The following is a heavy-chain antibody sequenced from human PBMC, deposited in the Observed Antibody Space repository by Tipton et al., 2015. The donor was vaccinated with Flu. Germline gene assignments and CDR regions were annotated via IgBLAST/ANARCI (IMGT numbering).Heavy chain of an antibody. Sequence: RSLRLSCTTSGFSFGDCAMSWVRQAPGKGLEWVGFIRSKAYGGTTEYAASVKGRFTISRDDSENIAYLQMYSLKTEDTAVYYCAKTRNSFGSGSYSYWGQGTLVTVSS. CDR1: GFSFGDCA. V-gene: IGHV3-49*04. CDR3: AKTRNSFGSGSYSY. CDR2: IRSKAYGGTT. D-gene: IGHD3-10*01. J-gene: IGHJ4*02.